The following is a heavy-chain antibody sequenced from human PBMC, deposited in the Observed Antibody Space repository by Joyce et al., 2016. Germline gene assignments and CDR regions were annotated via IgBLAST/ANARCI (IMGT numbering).Heavy chain of an antibody. Sequence: QVQLVASGGGVVQPARSLRLTCVASGFSINNSGMHVVRQAPGKGLEWVAFVWYDGSTEYYADSVKGRFTISRDNSKNTLYLQMNGLRAEDTAVYYCARDPDEFKGSTINYYAMDVWGQGTTVTVSS. D-gene: IGHD5/OR15-5a*01. CDR1: GFSINNSG. J-gene: IGHJ6*02. V-gene: IGHV3-33*01. CDR2: VWYDGSTE. CDR3: ARDPDEFKGSTINYYAMDV.